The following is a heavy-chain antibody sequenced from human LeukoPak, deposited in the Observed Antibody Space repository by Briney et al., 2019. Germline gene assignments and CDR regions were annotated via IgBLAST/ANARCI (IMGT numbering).Heavy chain of an antibody. V-gene: IGHV3-23*01. CDR1: GFTFRNYD. CDR3: AKSLVRRAFDY. J-gene: IGHJ4*02. Sequence: GGSLRLSCAASGFTFRNYDMSWVRQAPGKGLEWVSSLTTDGGSTEYADSVKGRFTISRDNSKNTLYLQMNSLRAEDTALYYCAKSLVRRAFDYWGQGTLVTVSS. CDR2: LTTDGGST.